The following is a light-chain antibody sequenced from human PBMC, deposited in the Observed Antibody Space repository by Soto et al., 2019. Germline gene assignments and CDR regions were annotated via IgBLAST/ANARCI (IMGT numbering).Light chain of an antibody. V-gene: IGLV2-8*01. J-gene: IGLJ3*02. CDR1: SSDVGGYNY. CDR3: SSYAGSNTP. Sequence: QSALTQPPSASGSPGQSVSISCTGTSSDVGGYNYVSWYQQHPGKAPKLMIYEVSKRPSGVPDRFSGSKSGNTASLTVSGLQAEDEADYYCSSYAGSNTPFGGGTKLTV. CDR2: EVS.